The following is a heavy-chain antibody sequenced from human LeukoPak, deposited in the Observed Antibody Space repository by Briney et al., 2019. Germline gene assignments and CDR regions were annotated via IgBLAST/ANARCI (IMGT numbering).Heavy chain of an antibody. V-gene: IGHV3-48*04. Sequence: GGSLRLSCAASGFTFSSYSMSWVRQAPGKGLEWVSYISSSNSNIYYADSVKGQFTISRDTARNSLHLQMNSLRAEDTAVYYCARDWAEMAADYWGQGTLVTVSS. J-gene: IGHJ4*02. CDR2: ISSSNSNI. D-gene: IGHD5-24*01. CDR3: ARDWAEMAADY. CDR1: GFTFSSYS.